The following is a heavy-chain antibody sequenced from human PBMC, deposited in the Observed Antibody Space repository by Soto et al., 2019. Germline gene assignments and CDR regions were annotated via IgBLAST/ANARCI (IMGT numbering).Heavy chain of an antibody. V-gene: IGHV4-34*01. D-gene: IGHD1-26*01. CDR1: GGSFSGYY. CDR2: INHSGST. Sequence: SETLSLTCAVYGGSFSGYYWSWIRQPPGKGLEWIGEINHSGSTNYNPSLKSRVTISVDTSKNQFSLKLSSVTAADTAVYYCARRSGRKNWFDPWGQGTLVTVP. CDR3: ARRSGRKNWFDP. J-gene: IGHJ5*02.